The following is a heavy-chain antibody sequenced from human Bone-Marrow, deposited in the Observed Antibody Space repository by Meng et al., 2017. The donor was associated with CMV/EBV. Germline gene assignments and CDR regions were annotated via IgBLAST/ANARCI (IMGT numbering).Heavy chain of an antibody. Sequence: SLKISCAASGFTFDDYAMHWVRQAPGKGLEWVSGISWNSGSIGYADSVKGRFTISRDNSKNTLYLQMNSLRAEDTAVYYCARVWELLHDAFDIWGQGTMVTVSS. V-gene: IGHV3-9*01. D-gene: IGHD1-26*01. CDR3: ARVWELLHDAFDI. J-gene: IGHJ3*02. CDR2: ISWNSGSI. CDR1: GFTFDDYA.